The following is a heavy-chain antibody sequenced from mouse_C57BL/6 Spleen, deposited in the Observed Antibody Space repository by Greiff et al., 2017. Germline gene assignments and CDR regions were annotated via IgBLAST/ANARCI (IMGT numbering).Heavy chain of an antibody. V-gene: IGHV1-82*01. CDR1: GYAFSSSW. J-gene: IGHJ2*01. CDR2: IYPADGDT. Sequence: QVQLQQSGPELVKPGASVKISCKASGYAFSSSWMNWVKQRPGQGLEWIGRIYPADGDTNYNAKFKGKATLTADKSSSTAYMQLSSLTSEDAAVYFCAKGNYYGSEDLDYWGQGTPVTVSA. D-gene: IGHD1-1*01. CDR3: AKGNYYGSEDLDY.